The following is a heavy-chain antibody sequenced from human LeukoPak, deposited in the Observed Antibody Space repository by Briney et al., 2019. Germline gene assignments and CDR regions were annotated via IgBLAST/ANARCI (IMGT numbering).Heavy chain of an antibody. CDR1: GFTFSSHA. D-gene: IGHD5-24*01. Sequence: PGGSLRLSCGASGFTFSSHAMTWVRQAPGKGLEWVSAISISGDTTYYADSVKGRFTISRDTSNNTLYLQMNSLRADDTAVYYCAREGKWLQLRYFDYWGQGTLVTVSS. V-gene: IGHV3-23*01. CDR3: AREGKWLQLRYFDY. CDR2: ISISGDTT. J-gene: IGHJ4*02.